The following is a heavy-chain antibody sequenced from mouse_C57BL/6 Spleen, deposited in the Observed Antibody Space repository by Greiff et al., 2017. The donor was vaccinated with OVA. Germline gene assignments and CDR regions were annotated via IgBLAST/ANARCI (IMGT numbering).Heavy chain of an antibody. CDR2: IDPSDSYT. CDR3: ARRCSYAVGC. CDR1: GYTFTSYW. Sequence: QVQLQQPGAELVMPGASVKLSCKASGYTFTSYWMHWVKQRPGQGLEWIGEIDPSDSYTNYNQKFKGKSTLTVDKSSSTAYMQLSSLTSEDSAVYYCARRCSYAVGCRGEGASVTVAS. V-gene: IGHV1-69*01. J-gene: IGHJ4*01.